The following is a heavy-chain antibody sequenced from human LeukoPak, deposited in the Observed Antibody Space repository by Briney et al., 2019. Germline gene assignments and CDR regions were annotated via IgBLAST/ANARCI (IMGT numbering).Heavy chain of an antibody. Sequence: SQTLSLTCVISGDSVSTINGAWNWIRQSPSRGLEWLGRTYYRSKWHNDYGVSVKSRIIINPDTSKNQFSLQLNSVTPEDTALYFCARENWHTAPGPTSDSWGQGTLVTVSS. CDR3: ARENWHTAPGPTSDS. V-gene: IGHV6-1*01. J-gene: IGHJ4*02. CDR1: GDSVSTINGA. CDR2: TYYRSKWHN.